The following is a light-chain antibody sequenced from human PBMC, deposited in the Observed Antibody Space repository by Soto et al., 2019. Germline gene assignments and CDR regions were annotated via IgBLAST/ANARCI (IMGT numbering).Light chain of an antibody. Sequence: QSALTQPRSVSGSPGQSVTISCTGTSSDVGAYNYVSWFQQHPGKAPKLMMSDVSKRPSGVPDRFSGSKSGTTASLTISGLQAEDEADYYCCSYAGSYTLLFVGGTQVPVL. CDR1: SSDVGAYNY. J-gene: IGLJ2*01. CDR2: DVS. CDR3: CSYAGSYTLL. V-gene: IGLV2-11*01.